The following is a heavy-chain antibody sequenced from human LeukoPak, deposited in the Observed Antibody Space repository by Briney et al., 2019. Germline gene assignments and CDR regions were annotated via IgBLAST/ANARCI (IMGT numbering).Heavy chain of an antibody. J-gene: IGHJ4*02. V-gene: IGHV3-7*05. CDR3: VRGVDY. Sequence: PGGSLRLSCAASGXTFSSYWMNWVRQAPGKGLEWVANIKRDGSDKYYVDSVKGRFTISRDNAKNSLYLQMNSLRAEDTAVYYCVRGVDYWGQGTLVTVSS. CDR1: GXTFSSYW. CDR2: IKRDGSDK.